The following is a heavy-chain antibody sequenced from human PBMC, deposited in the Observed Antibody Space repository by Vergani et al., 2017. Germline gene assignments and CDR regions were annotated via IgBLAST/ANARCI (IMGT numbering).Heavy chain of an antibody. CDR3: ARDQGYCSSTSCYYFDY. J-gene: IGHJ4*02. Sequence: QVQLVQSGAEVKKPGSSVKVSCKASGYTFARYGITWVRQAPGQGLECMGWISAYNGNTNYAQKLQGRVTMTTDTSTSTAYMELRSLRSDDTAVYYCARDQGYCSSTSCYYFDYWGQGTLVTVSS. CDR2: ISAYNGNT. D-gene: IGHD2-2*01. CDR1: GYTFARYG. V-gene: IGHV1-18*01.